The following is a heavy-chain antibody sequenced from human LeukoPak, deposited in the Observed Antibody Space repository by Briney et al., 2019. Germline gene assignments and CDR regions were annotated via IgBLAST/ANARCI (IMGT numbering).Heavy chain of an antibody. CDR1: GYTFTGYY. D-gene: IGHD1-26*01. J-gene: IGHJ5*02. CDR2: INPNSGGT. V-gene: IGHV1-2*06. Sequence: ASVKVSCKASGYTFTGYYMHLVRQAPGQGLEWMGRINPNSGGTNYAQKFQGRVTMTRDTSISTAYMELSRLRSDDTAVYYCARDPGWELRQANWYDPWGQGTLVTVSS. CDR3: ARDPGWELRQANWYDP.